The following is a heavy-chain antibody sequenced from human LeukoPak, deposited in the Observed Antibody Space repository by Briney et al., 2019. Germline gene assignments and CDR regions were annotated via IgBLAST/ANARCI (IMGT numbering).Heavy chain of an antibody. V-gene: IGHV3-7*01. D-gene: IGHD2-2*02. Sequence: GGSLRLSCAASGFTFSSYWMSWVRQAPGKGLEWVANIKQDGSEKYYVNSVKGRFTISRDNAKNSLYLQMNSLRAEDTAVYYCAREQQYQLLYGWFDPWGQGTLVTVSS. CDR1: GFTFSSYW. J-gene: IGHJ5*02. CDR2: IKQDGSEK. CDR3: AREQQYQLLYGWFDP.